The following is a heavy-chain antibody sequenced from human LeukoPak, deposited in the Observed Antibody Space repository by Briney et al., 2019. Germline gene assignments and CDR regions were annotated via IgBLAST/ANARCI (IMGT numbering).Heavy chain of an antibody. CDR2: ISGSGGST. CDR1: GFTFSSYA. D-gene: IGHD1-26*01. CDR3: AKEGVYSGSLYFDY. Sequence: GGSLRLSCAASGFTFSSYAMSWVRQPPGKGLEWVSAISGSGGSTYYADSVKGRFTIARANSKNTLYLQMTSPRAEDTAVYYRAKEGVYSGSLYFDYWGQGTLVTVSS. J-gene: IGHJ4*02. V-gene: IGHV3-23*01.